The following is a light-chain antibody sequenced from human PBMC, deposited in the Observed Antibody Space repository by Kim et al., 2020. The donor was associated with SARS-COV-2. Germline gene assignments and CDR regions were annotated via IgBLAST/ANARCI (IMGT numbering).Light chain of an antibody. CDR2: AAS. J-gene: IGKJ3*01. CDR3: KQSNITPLT. Sequence: DIQMTQSPSSLSASVGDRVTITCRTTQSISSHLNWYQQKPGRAPKLLISAASTLQGGVPSRFSGSGSETDFTLTISSLQPEIFAPYSCKQSNITPLTFGHGTRWISN. CDR1: QSISSH. V-gene: IGKV1-39*01.